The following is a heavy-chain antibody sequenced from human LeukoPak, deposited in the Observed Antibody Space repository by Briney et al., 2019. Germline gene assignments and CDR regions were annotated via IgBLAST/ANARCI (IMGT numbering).Heavy chain of an antibody. Sequence: SETLSLTCAVYGGSFSGYYWSWIRQPPGKGLEWIGEINHSGSTNYNPSLKSRVTISVDTSKNQFPLKLSSVTAADTAVYYCARMTVAGDTAYFDYWGQGTLVTVSS. J-gene: IGHJ4*02. D-gene: IGHD6-19*01. CDR1: GGSFSGYY. V-gene: IGHV4-34*01. CDR2: INHSGST. CDR3: ARMTVAGDTAYFDY.